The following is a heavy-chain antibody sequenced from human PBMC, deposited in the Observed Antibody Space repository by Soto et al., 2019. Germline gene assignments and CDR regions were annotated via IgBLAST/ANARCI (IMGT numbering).Heavy chain of an antibody. Sequence: PGWSLRLSCVASGFTFSNAWMSWVRQAPGKGLEWVGRIKSKTDGGTTDYAAPVKGRFTISRDDSKNTLYLQMNSLKTEDTAVYYCTAERGMGGELPFDYWGQGTLVTVSS. D-gene: IGHD3-16*01. V-gene: IGHV3-15*01. J-gene: IGHJ4*02. CDR3: TAERGMGGELPFDY. CDR1: GFTFSNAW. CDR2: IKSKTDGGTT.